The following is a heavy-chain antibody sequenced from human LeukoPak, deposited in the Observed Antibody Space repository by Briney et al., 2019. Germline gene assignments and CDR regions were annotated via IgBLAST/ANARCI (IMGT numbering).Heavy chain of an antibody. J-gene: IGHJ4*02. D-gene: IGHD3-10*01. CDR1: GYTFTGYY. V-gene: IGHV1-2*02. Sequence: GASVKVSCKSSGYTFTGYYVHWVRQAPGQGLEWMGWINPNSGETNYAQKFQGRVTMTRDTSINTAFMKLSNLTSDDTAIYYCARDGSMIRGVILFDYWGPGPLVTVSS. CDR3: ARDGSMIRGVILFDY. CDR2: INPNSGET.